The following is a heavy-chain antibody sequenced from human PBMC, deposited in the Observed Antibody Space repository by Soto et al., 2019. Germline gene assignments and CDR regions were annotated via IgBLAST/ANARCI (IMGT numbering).Heavy chain of an antibody. V-gene: IGHV3-13*01. CDR1: GFTFSSYA. D-gene: IGHD5-18*01. Sequence: GGSLRLSCAASGFTFSSYAMSWVRQAPGKGLEWVSAIGTAGDTYYPGSVKGRFTISRENAKNSLYLQMNSLRAEDTAVYYCARDIGYSYAFDIWGQGTMVTVSS. CDR3: ARDIGYSYAFDI. CDR2: IGTAGDT. J-gene: IGHJ3*02.